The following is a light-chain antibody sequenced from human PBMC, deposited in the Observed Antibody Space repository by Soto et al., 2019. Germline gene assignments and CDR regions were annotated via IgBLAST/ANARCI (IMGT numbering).Light chain of an antibody. CDR1: QSISAY. CDR2: GAS. Sequence: DIPMTQSPSSLSASVGDRVTITCRASQSISAYLNWYQQKPGKAPKLLIYGASTLQSGVPSRFSVSGSWTDFTLTISSLQPEYFATYYCQQSYSTPGTFGQGTKLELK. V-gene: IGKV1-39*01. CDR3: QQSYSTPGT. J-gene: IGKJ2*01.